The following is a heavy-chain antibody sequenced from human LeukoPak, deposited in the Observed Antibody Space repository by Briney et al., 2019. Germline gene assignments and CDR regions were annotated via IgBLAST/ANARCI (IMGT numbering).Heavy chain of an antibody. D-gene: IGHD3-22*01. CDR1: GFTFSRYW. Sequence: GGSLRLSCAASGFTFSRYWMSWVRQAPGKGLEWVGNIRQDGSAKYYLDSVKGRFTISRDNAKNSLYLQMNGLRAEDTAVYYCARGDYYDSSGYFIDAFDIWGQGTKVTVSS. V-gene: IGHV3-7*04. CDR3: ARGDYYDSSGYFIDAFDI. CDR2: IRQDGSAK. J-gene: IGHJ3*02.